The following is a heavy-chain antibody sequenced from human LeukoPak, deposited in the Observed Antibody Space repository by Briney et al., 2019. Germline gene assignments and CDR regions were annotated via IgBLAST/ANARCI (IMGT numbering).Heavy chain of an antibody. CDR2: ISYDGSNK. CDR1: GFTFSSYA. Sequence: PGGSLRLSCAASGFTFSSYAMHWVRQAPGKGLEWVAVISYDGSNKYYADSVKGRFTISRDNSKNTLYLQMNSLRDEDTAVYYCASWNGDQGGYFEHWGQGTLVTVSS. J-gene: IGHJ4*02. D-gene: IGHD1-1*01. V-gene: IGHV3-30-3*01. CDR3: ASWNGDQGGYFEH.